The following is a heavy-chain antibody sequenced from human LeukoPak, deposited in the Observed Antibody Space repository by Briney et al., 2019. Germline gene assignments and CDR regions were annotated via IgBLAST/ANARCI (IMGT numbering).Heavy chain of an antibody. Sequence: GGSLRLSCEASGFSFTTYWMGWVRQAPGKGLEWVANINQDESSQYYVDAVRGRFTISRDNANYSQNLQMNSLRGEDTAVYFCARLGPVTKDHYCDYWGQGTLVTVSS. J-gene: IGHJ4*02. D-gene: IGHD4-17*01. CDR1: GFSFTTYW. CDR3: ARLGPVTKDHYCDY. V-gene: IGHV3-7*01. CDR2: INQDESSQ.